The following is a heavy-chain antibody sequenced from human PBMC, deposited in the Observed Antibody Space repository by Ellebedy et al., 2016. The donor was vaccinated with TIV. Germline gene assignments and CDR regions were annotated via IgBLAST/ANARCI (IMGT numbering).Heavy chain of an antibody. Sequence: MPSETLSLTCTVSGGSISSYYWSWIRQPPGKGLEWIGYIYYSGSTNYNPSFKSRVTISVDMSKNQFSLRLSSVTATDTAVYYCAGDYGAYFDYWGQGTLVTVSS. CDR1: GGSISSYY. J-gene: IGHJ4*02. V-gene: IGHV4-59*08. D-gene: IGHD4-17*01. CDR3: AGDYGAYFDY. CDR2: IYYSGST.